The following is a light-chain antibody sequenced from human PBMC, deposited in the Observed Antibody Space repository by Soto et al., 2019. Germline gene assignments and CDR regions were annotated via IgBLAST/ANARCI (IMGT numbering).Light chain of an antibody. CDR1: QSLTSW. CDR2: DAS. Sequence: IQMTQSPSTLCACVGDRVTITFLASQSLTSWLAWYQQKPGKAPQLLIYDASSLESGVPSRFSGSESGTEFTLTITSLQPDDSATYYCQEYTDNSGTFGQGTKVDIK. V-gene: IGKV1-5*01. J-gene: IGKJ1*01. CDR3: QEYTDNSGT.